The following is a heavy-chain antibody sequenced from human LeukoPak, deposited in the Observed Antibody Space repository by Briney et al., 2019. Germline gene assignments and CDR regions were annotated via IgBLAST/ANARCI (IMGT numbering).Heavy chain of an antibody. D-gene: IGHD6-19*01. CDR3: ARDREGAVAGTPVYYYYMDV. CDR1: GYTFTSYY. CDR2: INPSGGST. J-gene: IGHJ6*03. Sequence: GASVKVSCKASGYTFTSYYMHWVRQAPGQGLEWMGIINPSGGSTSYAQKFQGRVTMTRDTSTSTVYMELSSLRSEDTAVYYCARDREGAVAGTPVYYYYMDVWGKGTTVTISS. V-gene: IGHV1-46*01.